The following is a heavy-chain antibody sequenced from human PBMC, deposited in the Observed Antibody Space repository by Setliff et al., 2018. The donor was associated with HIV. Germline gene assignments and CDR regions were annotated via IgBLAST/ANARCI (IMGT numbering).Heavy chain of an antibody. V-gene: IGHV3-15*01. D-gene: IGHD2-2*02. CDR2: IKSKTDGGTT. CDR3: AQDPRPDYTGQYFFFAY. Sequence: GGSLRLSCAASGFPFSGAWMSWVRQAPGKGLEWVGQIKSKTDGGTTQIGTPVKGRFTISRDDSKNTLYLQMNGLRAEDTAVYYCAQDPRPDYTGQYFFFAYWGQGALVTVSS. CDR1: GFPFSGAW. J-gene: IGHJ4*02.